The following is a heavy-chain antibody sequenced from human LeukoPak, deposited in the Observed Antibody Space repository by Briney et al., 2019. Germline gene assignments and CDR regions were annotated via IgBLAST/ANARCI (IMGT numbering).Heavy chain of an antibody. V-gene: IGHV3-23*01. Sequence: PGGSLRLSCAASGFTFSSYAMSWVRQAPGKGLEWVSAISGSGGSTYYADSVKGRFTISRDNSKNTLYLQMNSLRAEDTAVYYCAKKGLGYCSSTSCYFGAWGQGTLVTVYS. CDR2: ISGSGGST. CDR1: GFTFSSYA. D-gene: IGHD2-2*01. J-gene: IGHJ4*02. CDR3: AKKGLGYCSSTSCYFGA.